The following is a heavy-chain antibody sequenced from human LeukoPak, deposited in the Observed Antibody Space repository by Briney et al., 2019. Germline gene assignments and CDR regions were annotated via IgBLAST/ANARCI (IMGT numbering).Heavy chain of an antibody. CDR1: GFTFSSYE. Sequence: GGSLRLSCAASGFTFSSYEMNWVRQAPGKGLEWVSYISSRDTTIYYADSVKGRFTISRDNAKNSLYLQMNSLRTEDTAVYYCATPLPLDYWGQGTLVTVSS. CDR2: ISSRDTTI. CDR3: ATPLPLDY. V-gene: IGHV3-48*03. J-gene: IGHJ4*02.